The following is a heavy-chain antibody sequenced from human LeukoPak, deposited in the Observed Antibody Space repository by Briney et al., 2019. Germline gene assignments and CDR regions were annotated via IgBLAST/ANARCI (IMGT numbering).Heavy chain of an antibody. CDR2: ISYDGSDK. CDR3: AKTIQLLLLWDVFDI. CDR1: GFTFSSYG. J-gene: IGHJ3*02. D-gene: IGHD5-18*01. V-gene: IGHV3-30-3*02. Sequence: GGSLRLSCAASGFTFSSYGMHWVRQAPDKGLEWVAIISYDGSDKYYADSVKGRFTISRDNSKNTLYLQMNSLRAEDTAVYYCAKTIQLLLLWDVFDIWGQGTVVTVSS.